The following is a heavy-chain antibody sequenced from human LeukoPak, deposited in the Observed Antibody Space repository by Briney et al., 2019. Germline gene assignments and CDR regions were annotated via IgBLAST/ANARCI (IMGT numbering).Heavy chain of an antibody. CDR1: GGTFSSYA. J-gene: IGHJ4*02. Sequence: ASVKVSCKASGGTFSSYAISWVRQAPGQGLEWMGGIRSNNGNTNYAQKFQGRVTMTTDTSTSTTYMELRSLRFDDSAVYYCARDRAIRGRYSGYVDYWGQGTLVTVSS. CDR2: IRSNNGNT. CDR3: ARDRAIRGRYSGYVDY. V-gene: IGHV1-18*01. D-gene: IGHD5-12*01.